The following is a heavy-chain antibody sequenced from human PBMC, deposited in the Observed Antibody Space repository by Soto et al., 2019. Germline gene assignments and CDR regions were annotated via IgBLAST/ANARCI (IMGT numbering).Heavy chain of an antibody. CDR1: CGPFSGYY. V-gene: IGHV4-34*01. D-gene: IGHD6-19*01. J-gene: IGHJ4*02. CDR2: INHSGST. CDR3: ARGSQWQDY. Sequence: PSETLSLTCAVYCGPFSGYYRSWIRQPPGKGLEWIGEINHSGSTNYNPSLKSRVTMSFDTSKNQFSLKLSSVTAADTAVYYCARGSQWQDYWGQGALVNVSS.